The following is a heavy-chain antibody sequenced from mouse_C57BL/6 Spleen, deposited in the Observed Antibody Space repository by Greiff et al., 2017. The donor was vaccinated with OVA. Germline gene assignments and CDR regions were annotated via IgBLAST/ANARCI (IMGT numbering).Heavy chain of an antibody. D-gene: IGHD1-1*01. CDR1: GYTFTEYT. CDR2: FYPGSGSI. J-gene: IGHJ2*01. CDR3: ARHEEAPITTVVGFDY. Sequence: QVQLQQSGAELVKPGASVTLSCKASGYTFTEYTIHWVKQRSGQGLEWIGWFYPGSGSIKYNEKFKDKATLTADKSSSTVYMELSRLTSEDSAVYFCARHEEAPITTVVGFDYWGQGTTLTVSS. V-gene: IGHV1-62-2*01.